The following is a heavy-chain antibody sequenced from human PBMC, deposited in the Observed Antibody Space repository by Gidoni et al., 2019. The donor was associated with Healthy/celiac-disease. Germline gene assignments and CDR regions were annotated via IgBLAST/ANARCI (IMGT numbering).Heavy chain of an antibody. D-gene: IGHD5-12*01. CDR2: ISSSSSFM. Sequence: EVTLVESGGGLGKPGGSLGLHGPAHGFTFSRYSMNWVRQAHGKGRDWVASISSSSSFMYDADSVKVRYIICGDNAKNSLYPQLNILRAEDTAVYYCARCLGRDGYNFNYYYYGMDVWGQGTTVTVSS. V-gene: IGHV3-21*01. CDR3: ARCLGRDGYNFNYYYYGMDV. J-gene: IGHJ6*02. CDR1: GFTFSRYS.